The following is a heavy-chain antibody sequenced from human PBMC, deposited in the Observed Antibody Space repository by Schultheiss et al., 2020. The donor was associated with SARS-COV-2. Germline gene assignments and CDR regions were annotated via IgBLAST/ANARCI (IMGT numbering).Heavy chain of an antibody. Sequence: SQTLSLTCAVSGYGISSGYYWDWIRQSPGKGLEWIGSIYYSGSTYYNPSLNSRVSISIDTSKNQFSLKLSSVTAADTAVYYCAREYYDFWSGYSPYYFDYWGQGTLVTVSS. V-gene: IGHV4-38-2*02. J-gene: IGHJ4*02. D-gene: IGHD3-3*01. CDR1: GYGISSGYY. CDR2: IYYSGST. CDR3: AREYYDFWSGYSPYYFDY.